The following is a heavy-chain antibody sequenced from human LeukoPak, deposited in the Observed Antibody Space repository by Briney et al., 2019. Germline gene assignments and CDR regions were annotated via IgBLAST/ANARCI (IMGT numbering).Heavy chain of an antibody. J-gene: IGHJ5*02. D-gene: IGHD1-26*01. Sequence: GASVKVSCKASGYTFTGYYMHWVRQTPGQGLEWMGWINPNSGGTNYAQKFQGRVTVTRDTSISTAYMELSRLRSDDTAVYYCARDLEWELPYNWFDPWGQGTLVTVSS. CDR2: INPNSGGT. CDR1: GYTFTGYY. V-gene: IGHV1-2*02. CDR3: ARDLEWELPYNWFDP.